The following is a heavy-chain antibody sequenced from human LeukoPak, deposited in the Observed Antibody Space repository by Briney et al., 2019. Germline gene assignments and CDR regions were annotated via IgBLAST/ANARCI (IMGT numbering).Heavy chain of an antibody. J-gene: IGHJ5*02. CDR3: AAHRPAGGFCP. V-gene: IGHV1-24*01. Sequence: GASVKVSCKGSAYSLSDLSIHWGRQSPGKGLEWMGGYEPDVGDTIYADTFQGRVTMTDDPSTDTANMILTDLRFEDTAAYYCAAHRPAGGFCPWGQGTLVTVSS. CDR1: AYSLSDLS. D-gene: IGHD3-10*01. CDR2: YEPDVGDT.